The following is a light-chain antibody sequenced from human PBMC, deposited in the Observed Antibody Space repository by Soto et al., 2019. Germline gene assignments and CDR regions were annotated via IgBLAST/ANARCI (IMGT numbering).Light chain of an antibody. V-gene: IGKV1-33*01. Sequence: DIQMTQSPSSLSASVGDRVTITCQASQDISNSLNWFQQKPGKAPKLLIYDASTLETGVPSRFSGSGSGTDFTFTIRSLQPEDLAPYYCQQYDDFPHTFGQGTKLEIK. CDR2: DAS. J-gene: IGKJ2*01. CDR1: QDISNS. CDR3: QQYDDFPHT.